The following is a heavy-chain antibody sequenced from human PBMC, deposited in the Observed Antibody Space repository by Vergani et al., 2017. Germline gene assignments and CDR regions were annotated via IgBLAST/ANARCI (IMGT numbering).Heavy chain of an antibody. V-gene: IGHV4-39*07. CDR1: GGSISSSSYY. J-gene: IGHJ4*02. CDR3: ARDDRIXLDY. CDR2: IYYSGST. Sequence: QLQLQESGPGLVKPSETLSLTCTVSGGSISSSSYYWGWIRQPPGKGLEWIVSIYYSGSTYYNPSLKSRVTISVDTSKNQFSLKLSSVTAADTAVYYCARDDRIXLDYWGQGTLVTVSS.